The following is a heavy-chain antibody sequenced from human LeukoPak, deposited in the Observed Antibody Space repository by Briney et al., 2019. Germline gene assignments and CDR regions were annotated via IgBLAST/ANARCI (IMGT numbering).Heavy chain of an antibody. CDR1: GFTFSSYW. CDR3: ARPQTYYDFWSGPPRYGMDV. D-gene: IGHD3-3*01. J-gene: IGHJ6*02. V-gene: IGHV3-74*01. CDR2: INSDGSST. Sequence: GGSLRLSCAASGFTFSSYWMHWVRQAPGKGLVWVSRINSDGSSTSYADSVKGRFTISRDNAKNTLYLQMNSLRAEDTAVYYCARPQTYYDFWSGPPRYGMDVWGQGTTVTVSS.